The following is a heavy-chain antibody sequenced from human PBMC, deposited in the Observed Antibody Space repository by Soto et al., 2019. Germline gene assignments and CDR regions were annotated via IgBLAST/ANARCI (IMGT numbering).Heavy chain of an antibody. CDR1: GGTFSTYA. CDR2: IIPIFGTA. V-gene: IGHV1-69*13. D-gene: IGHD3-3*01. J-gene: IGHJ3*02. Sequence: ASVKVSCKASGGTFSTYAISWVRQAPGQGLEWMGGIIPIFGTAKYAQKFQGRVTITADESTSTAYMELSSLRSEDTAVYYCAREIFGVIISGGRDAFDIWGQGTMVTVSS. CDR3: AREIFGVIISGGRDAFDI.